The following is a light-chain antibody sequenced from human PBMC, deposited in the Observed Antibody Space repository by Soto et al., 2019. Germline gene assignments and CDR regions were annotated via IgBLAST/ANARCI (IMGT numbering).Light chain of an antibody. CDR3: AAWDDNLNGPV. V-gene: IGLV1-44*01. CDR2: ADS. J-gene: IGLJ1*01. Sequence: QSVLTQPPSASGTPGQRGTISCSGDISNIGTNSVHWYQHLPGTAPKLVIYADSQRPSGVPDRFSGSKSGTSASLAISGLQSEDDADYLCAAWDDNLNGPVFGTGTKLTVL. CDR1: ISNIGTNS.